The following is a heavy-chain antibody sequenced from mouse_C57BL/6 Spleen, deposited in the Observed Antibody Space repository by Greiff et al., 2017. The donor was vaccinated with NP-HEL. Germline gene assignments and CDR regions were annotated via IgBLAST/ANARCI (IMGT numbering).Heavy chain of an antibody. CDR2: IRSKSNNYAT. CDR3: VRGYYGSSYDAMDY. Sequence: EVKVVESGGGLVQPKGSLKLSCAASGFSFNTYAMNWVRQAPGKGLEWVARIRSKSNNYATYYADSVKDRFTISRDDSESMLYLQMNNLKTEDTAMYYCVRGYYGSSYDAMDYWGQGTSVTVSS. D-gene: IGHD1-1*01. J-gene: IGHJ4*01. V-gene: IGHV10-1*01. CDR1: GFSFNTYA.